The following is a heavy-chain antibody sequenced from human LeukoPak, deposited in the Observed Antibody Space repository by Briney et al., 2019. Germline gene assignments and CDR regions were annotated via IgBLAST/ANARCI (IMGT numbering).Heavy chain of an antibody. CDR3: AREKEVKGVIRNGGDYYFDY. D-gene: IGHD3-22*01. V-gene: IGHV3-7*01. CDR2: IKQDGSEK. Sequence: GGSLRLSCAAPGFTFSSYWMSWVRQAPGKGLEWVANIKQDGSEKYYVDSVKGRFTISRDNAKNSLYLQMNSLRAEDTAVYYCAREKEVKGVIRNGGDYYFDYWGQGTLVTVSS. J-gene: IGHJ4*02. CDR1: GFTFSSYW.